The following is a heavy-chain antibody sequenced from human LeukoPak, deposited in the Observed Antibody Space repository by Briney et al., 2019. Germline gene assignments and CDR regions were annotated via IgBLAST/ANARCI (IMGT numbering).Heavy chain of an antibody. V-gene: IGHV4-30-2*01. CDR1: GGSISSGGYS. J-gene: IGHJ5*02. CDR2: IYHSGST. Sequence: PSETLSLTCAVSGGSISSGGYSWSWIRRPPGKGLEWIGYIYHSGSTYYNPSLKSRVTISVDRSKNQFSLKLSSVTAADTAVYYCARGYSSLNWFDPWGQGTLVTVSS. CDR3: ARGYSSLNWFDP. D-gene: IGHD6-13*01.